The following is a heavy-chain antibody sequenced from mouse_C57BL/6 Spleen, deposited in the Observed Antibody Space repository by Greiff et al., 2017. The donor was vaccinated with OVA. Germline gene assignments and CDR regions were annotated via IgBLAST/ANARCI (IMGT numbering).Heavy chain of an antibody. J-gene: IGHJ2*01. CDR3: VSHYDYDGYYFDY. V-gene: IGHV10-1*01. CDR2: IRSKSNNYAT. CDR1: GFSFNTYA. D-gene: IGHD2-4*01. Sequence: EVHLVESGGGLVQPKGSLKLSCAASGFSFNTYAMNWVRQAPGKGLEWVARIRSKSNNYATYYADSVKDRFTISRDDSESMLYLQMNNLKTEDTAMYYCVSHYDYDGYYFDYWGQGTTLTVSS.